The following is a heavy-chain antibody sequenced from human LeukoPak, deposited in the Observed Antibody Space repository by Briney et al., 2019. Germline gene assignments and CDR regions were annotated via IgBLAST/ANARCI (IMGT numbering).Heavy chain of an antibody. Sequence: GGSLRLSCAASGFTFSNYWMTWVRQAPGKGLEWVANIKQDGSEKYYVDSVKGRFTISRDNAKNSLYLQMNSLRAEDTAVYYCARVITYYYDSRPYYFDYWGQGTLVTVSS. V-gene: IGHV3-7*01. CDR3: ARVITYYYDSRPYYFDY. D-gene: IGHD3-22*01. CDR1: GFTFSNYW. J-gene: IGHJ4*02. CDR2: IKQDGSEK.